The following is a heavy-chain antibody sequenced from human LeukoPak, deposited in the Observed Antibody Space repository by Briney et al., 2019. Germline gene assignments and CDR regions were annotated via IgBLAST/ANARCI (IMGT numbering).Heavy chain of an antibody. D-gene: IGHD1-1*01. CDR2: SNSDGSST. J-gene: IGHJ5*02. CDR1: GFTFSSYS. CDR3: ARDLAGYYWFDP. Sequence: GGSLRLSCAASGFTFSSYSMNWVRQAPGKGLVWVARSNSDGSSTTYADSVKGRFTISRDNAKNTLYLQMNSLRAEDTAVYYCARDLAGYYWFDPWGRGTLVTVSS. V-gene: IGHV3-74*01.